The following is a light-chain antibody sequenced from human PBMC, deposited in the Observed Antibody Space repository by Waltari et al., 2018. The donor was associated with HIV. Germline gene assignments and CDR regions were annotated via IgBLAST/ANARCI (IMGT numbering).Light chain of an antibody. V-gene: IGLV1-47*01. Sequence: QPVLTQPPSASATPGQRVTIPCSGSRSNIGSNYLHCYQPRPRTTPKLLIYRNIQRPSGVPDRLSCSKSCSSAAPAIRGRRYEHEADYYCAAWDDILRGVVFGGGTKLTVL. CDR2: RNI. J-gene: IGLJ2*01. CDR3: AAWDDILRGVV. CDR1: RSNIGSNY.